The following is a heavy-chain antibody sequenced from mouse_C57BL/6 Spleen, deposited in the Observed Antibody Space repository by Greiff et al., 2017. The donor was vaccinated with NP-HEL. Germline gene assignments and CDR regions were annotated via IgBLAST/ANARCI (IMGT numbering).Heavy chain of an antibody. Sequence: QVQLQQPGAELVKPGASVKLSCKASGYTFTSYWMQWVKQRPGKGLEWIGQIYPGDGDTNYNGKFKGKATLTADKSSSTAYMQLSSLTSEDSAVYFCAREVYYYGSSCYAMDYWGQGTSVTVSS. J-gene: IGHJ4*01. CDR3: AREVYYYGSSCYAMDY. V-gene: IGHV1-80*01. CDR2: IYPGDGDT. D-gene: IGHD1-1*01. CDR1: GYTFTSYW.